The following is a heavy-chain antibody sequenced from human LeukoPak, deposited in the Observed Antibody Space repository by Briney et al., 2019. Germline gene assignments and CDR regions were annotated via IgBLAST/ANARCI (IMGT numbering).Heavy chain of an antibody. Sequence: SETLSLTCTVSGGSISSSSYYWGWIRQPPGKGLEWIGSIHYSGSTYYNPSLKSRVTISVDTSKNQFSLKLSSVTAADTAVYYCGRGEYSGSYYGYWGQGTLVTVSS. CDR3: GRGEYSGSYYGY. CDR2: IHYSGST. J-gene: IGHJ4*02. V-gene: IGHV4-39*01. CDR1: GGSISSSSYY. D-gene: IGHD1-26*01.